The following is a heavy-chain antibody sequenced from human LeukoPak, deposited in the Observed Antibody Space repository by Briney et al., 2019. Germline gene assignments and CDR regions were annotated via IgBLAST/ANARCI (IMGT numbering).Heavy chain of an antibody. J-gene: IGHJ4*02. Sequence: HSGGSLRLSCTASGFTLRTYDMHWVRQAPGKGLEWVAFIRNDGSDKYYADSVKGRFTISRDNSRNTLYLQMNNLSSEDTAVYFCAKADTGYYMYYFVHWGQGTLVTVSS. CDR3: AKADTGYYMYYFVH. V-gene: IGHV3-30*02. D-gene: IGHD3-22*01. CDR2: IRNDGSDK. CDR1: GFTLRTYD.